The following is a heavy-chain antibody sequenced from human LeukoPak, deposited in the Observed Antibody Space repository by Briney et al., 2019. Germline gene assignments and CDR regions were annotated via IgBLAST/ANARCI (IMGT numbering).Heavy chain of an antibody. CDR2: VDYTGST. CDR3: ARQGFTGAWSYWLDY. Sequence: NPSETLCLTCTVSACTISTYWLSWIRQSPGKGLEWIGSVDYTGSTIYNPSVKSRVTISVDRSRNQFFLRLKSVTAADTAVYYCARQGFTGAWSYWLDYWGQGILVTVSS. D-gene: IGHD6-19*01. CDR1: ACTISTYW. V-gene: IGHV4-59*08. J-gene: IGHJ4*02.